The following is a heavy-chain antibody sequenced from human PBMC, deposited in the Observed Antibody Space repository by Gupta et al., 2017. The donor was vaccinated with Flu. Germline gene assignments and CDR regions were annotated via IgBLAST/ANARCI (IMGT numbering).Heavy chain of an antibody. Sequence: EMQLVESGGGLVQPGGSLRLSCADSGFTFSSYYLQWVRQAPGKGLVLVSRINPDGSSTTYAESVKGRFTISRDNAKNTLYLQMNSLGDDDTAVYYCATVTSGCWCHGTLVPVSS. CDR2: INPDGSST. J-gene: IGHJ4*01. D-gene: IGHD4-17*01. CDR1: GFTFSSYY. CDR3: ATVTSGC. V-gene: IGHV3-74*03.